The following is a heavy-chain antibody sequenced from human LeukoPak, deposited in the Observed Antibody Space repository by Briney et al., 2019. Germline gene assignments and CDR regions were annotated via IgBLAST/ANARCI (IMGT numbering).Heavy chain of an antibody. CDR1: GFTFSSHA. J-gene: IGHJ5*02. V-gene: IGHV3-30-3*01. CDR3: ARERFHGSVWFDP. D-gene: IGHD6-19*01. CDR2: ISYDGSNK. Sequence: GGSLRLSCAATGFTFSSHAMSWVRQAPGKGLEWVAVISYDGSNKYYADSVKGRFTISRDNSKNTLYLQMNSLRAEDTAVYYCARERFHGSVWFDPWGQGTLVTVSS.